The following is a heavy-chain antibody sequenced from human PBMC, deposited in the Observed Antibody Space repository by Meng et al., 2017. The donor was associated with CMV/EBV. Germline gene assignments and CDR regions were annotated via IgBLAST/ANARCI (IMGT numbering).Heavy chain of an antibody. D-gene: IGHD2-15*01. CDR3: ARNQPSRGWSHEDY. Sequence: QVRLVQSGAEVKKPGSSGKVSVNASGGTFSSYAISWVRQAPGQGLEWMGGIIPIFGTANYAQKFQGRVTITADESTSTAYMELSSLRSEDTAVYYCARNQPSRGWSHEDYWGQGTLVTVSS. V-gene: IGHV1-69*01. CDR1: GGTFSSYA. J-gene: IGHJ4*02. CDR2: IIPIFGTA.